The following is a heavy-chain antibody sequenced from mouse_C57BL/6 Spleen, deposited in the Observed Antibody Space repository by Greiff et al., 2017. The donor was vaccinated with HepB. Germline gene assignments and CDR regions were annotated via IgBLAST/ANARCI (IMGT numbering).Heavy chain of an antibody. V-gene: IGHV14-2*01. CDR1: GYNITDYY. J-gene: IGHJ4*01. D-gene: IGHD4-1*02. Sequence: EVQLQQSGAELVKPGASVKLSCTASGYNITDYYMHWVKQRTEQGLEWIGRIDPEDGETKYDPKFQGKATITADTTSNTAYLQLSSLTSEDAAVYYCARSNWYYAMDYWGQGTSVTVSS. CDR2: IDPEDGET. CDR3: ARSNWYYAMDY.